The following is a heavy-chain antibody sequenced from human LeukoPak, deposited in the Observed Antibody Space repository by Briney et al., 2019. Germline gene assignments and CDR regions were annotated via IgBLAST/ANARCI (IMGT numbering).Heavy chain of an antibody. CDR1: GRSIRSYY. Sequence: SETLTLTCTVSGRSIRSYYWSWLRQPPGKGLEWIVYIYYSGSTNYNPSLESRVTISVDTSKNQFSLKLSSVTAADTAVYYCARDPDRYYFDYWGQGTLVTVSS. V-gene: IGHV4-59*01. CDR3: ARDPDRYYFDY. J-gene: IGHJ4*02. CDR2: IYYSGST.